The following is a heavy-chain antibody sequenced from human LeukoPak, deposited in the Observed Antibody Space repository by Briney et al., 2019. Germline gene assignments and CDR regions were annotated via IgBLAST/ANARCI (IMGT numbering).Heavy chain of an antibody. Sequence: NPSETLSLTCTVSGGSISSYYWSWIRQPPGKGLEWIGYIYYSGSTNYNPSLKSRVTISVDTSKNQFSLKLSSVTAADTAVYYCARLGYDSSEGDYWGQRTLVTVSS. CDR3: ARLGYDSSEGDY. J-gene: IGHJ4*02. CDR1: GGSISSYY. D-gene: IGHD3-22*01. CDR2: IYYSGST. V-gene: IGHV4-59*08.